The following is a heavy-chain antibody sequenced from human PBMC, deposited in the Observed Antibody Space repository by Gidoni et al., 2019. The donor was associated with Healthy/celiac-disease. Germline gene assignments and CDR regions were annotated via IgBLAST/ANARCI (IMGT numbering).Heavy chain of an antibody. J-gene: IGHJ4*02. V-gene: IGHV4-31*03. CDR2: IYYSGST. CDR1: GGSISSGGYY. CDR3: ARGYLGGFGELAFDY. D-gene: IGHD3-10*01. Sequence: QVQLQESGPGLVKPSQTLSLTCTVSGGSISSGGYYWSWIRQHPGKGLEWIGYIYYSGSTYYNPSLKSRVTISVDTSKNQFSLKLSSVTAADTAVYYCARGYLGGFGELAFDYWGQGTLVTVSS.